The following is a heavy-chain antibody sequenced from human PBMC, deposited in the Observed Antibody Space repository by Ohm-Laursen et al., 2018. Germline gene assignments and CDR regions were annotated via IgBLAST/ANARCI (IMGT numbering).Heavy chain of an antibody. CDR3: ARDKHSYGLDY. CDR1: GFTFSRYG. J-gene: IGHJ4*02. D-gene: IGHD5-18*01. Sequence: SLRLSCAAPGFTFSRYGMHWVRQAPGKGLEWVAVIWYDGSNKYYADSVKGRFTISRDNSKNTLYLQMNSLRAEDTAVYYCARDKHSYGLDYWGQGTLVTVSS. V-gene: IGHV3-33*01. CDR2: IWYDGSNK.